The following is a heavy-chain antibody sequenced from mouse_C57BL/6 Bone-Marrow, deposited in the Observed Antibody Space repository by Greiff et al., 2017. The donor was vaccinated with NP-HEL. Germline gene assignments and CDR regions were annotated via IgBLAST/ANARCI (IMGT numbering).Heavy chain of an antibody. Sequence: EVMLVESEGGLVQPGSSMKLSCTASGFTFSDYYMAWVRQVPEKGLEWVANINSDGSSTYYLDSLKSRFIISRDNAKNILYLQMSSLKSEDTATYYYAREGGLRRRTYAMDYWGQGTSVTVSS. CDR3: AREGGLRRRTYAMDY. CDR1: GFTFSDYY. CDR2: INSDGSST. D-gene: IGHD2-4*01. J-gene: IGHJ4*01. V-gene: IGHV5-16*01.